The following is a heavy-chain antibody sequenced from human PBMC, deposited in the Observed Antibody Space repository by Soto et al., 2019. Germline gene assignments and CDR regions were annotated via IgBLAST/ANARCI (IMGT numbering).Heavy chain of an antibody. Sequence: PGGSLRLSCAASGFTFSSYAMHWVRQAPGKGLEWVAVISYDGSNKYYADSVKGRFTISRDNSKNQFSLKLSSVTAADTAVYYCARVPSPWGQGTLVTVSS. J-gene: IGHJ5*02. V-gene: IGHV3-30-3*01. CDR3: ARVPSP. CDR2: ISYDGSNK. CDR1: GFTFSSYA.